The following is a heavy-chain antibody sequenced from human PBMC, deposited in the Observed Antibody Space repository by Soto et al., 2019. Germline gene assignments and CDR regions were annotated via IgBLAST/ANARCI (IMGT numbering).Heavy chain of an antibody. Sequence: PGGSLRLSCAASGFTFSSYGMHWVRQAPGKGLEWVAVIWYDGSNKYYADSVKGRFTISRDNSKNTLYLQMNSLRAEDTAVYYCARGGPDSREAFYDYVWGSYRYTPHFDYWGQGTLVTVSS. CDR1: GFTFSSYG. CDR2: IWYDGSNK. CDR3: ARGGPDSREAFYDYVWGSYRYTPHFDY. D-gene: IGHD3-16*02. J-gene: IGHJ4*02. V-gene: IGHV3-33*01.